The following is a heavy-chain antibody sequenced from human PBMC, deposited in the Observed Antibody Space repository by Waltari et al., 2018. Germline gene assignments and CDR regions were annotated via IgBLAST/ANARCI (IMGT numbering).Heavy chain of an antibody. CDR3: ASDRGRGLYLDS. CDR2: VHQSGRS. D-gene: IGHD2-15*01. V-gene: IGHV4-4*02. Sequence: QVQLQESGPGLVKPSGTLSLTCTVSGDSISNNFFSSWVRQAPGKGREWIGQVHQSGRSNYIPSLESLVTVSMDTSKNQVYLRVTSVTAADTAIYYCASDRGRGLYLDSWGQGTLVTVSP. CDR1: GDSISNNFF. J-gene: IGHJ4*02.